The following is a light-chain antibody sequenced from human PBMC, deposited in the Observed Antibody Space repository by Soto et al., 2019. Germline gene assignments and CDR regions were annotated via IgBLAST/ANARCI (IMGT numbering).Light chain of an antibody. V-gene: IGLV2-14*01. CDR1: SSDVDGYNY. J-gene: IGLJ2*01. CDR3: SSYTSSSTGV. Sequence: QSALTQPASVSGSPGQSMTISCTGTSSDVDGYNYVSWYQQHPGNAPILMIYDVSNRPSGVSNRFSGSKSCNTASLTISGLQAEDEADYYCSSYTSSSTGVFGGGTKLTVL. CDR2: DVS.